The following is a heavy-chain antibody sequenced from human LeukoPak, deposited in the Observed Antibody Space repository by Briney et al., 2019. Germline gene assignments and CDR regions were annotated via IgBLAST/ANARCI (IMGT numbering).Heavy chain of an antibody. CDR3: ARAVYDSSAYQPLEH. D-gene: IGHD3-22*01. CDR2: INSDGGST. CDR1: GFTFSDYW. Sequence: GGSLRLSCAASGFTFSDYWMHWVRQAPGKVLVWVSRINSDGGSTAYADSVKGRFTISRDNARNTLYLQMNSLRAEDTAVYYCARAVYDSSAYQPLEHWGQGTLVTVSS. V-gene: IGHV3-74*01. J-gene: IGHJ1*01.